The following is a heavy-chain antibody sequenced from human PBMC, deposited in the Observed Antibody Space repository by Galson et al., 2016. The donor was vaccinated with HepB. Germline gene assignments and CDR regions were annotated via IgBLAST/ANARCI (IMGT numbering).Heavy chain of an antibody. Sequence: SLRLSCAASGFTFSTYGMHWVRQAPGKGLEWVALIWYDGSNEYYAESVKGRFTISRDNSKNTLYLQMDSLRAEDTAVYYFAREDQDWIRLWFVMDVWGKGTTVTVSA. CDR2: IWYDGSNE. V-gene: IGHV3-33*01. CDR3: AREDQDWIRLWFVMDV. J-gene: IGHJ6*04. CDR1: GFTFSTYG. D-gene: IGHD5-18*01.